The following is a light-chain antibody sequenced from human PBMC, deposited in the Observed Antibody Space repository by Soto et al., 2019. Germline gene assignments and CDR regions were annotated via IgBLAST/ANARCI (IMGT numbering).Light chain of an antibody. V-gene: IGLV8-61*01. J-gene: IGLJ1*01. CDR2: STN. CDR1: SGSVSTSYY. CDR3: VLYMGSLYV. Sequence: QTVVTQEPSFSVSPGGTVTLTCGLSSGSVSTSYYPSWYQQTPGQAPRTLIYSTNTRSSGVPDRFSGSILGNKAALTITGAQADDESDYYCVLYMGSLYVFGTGTKSPS.